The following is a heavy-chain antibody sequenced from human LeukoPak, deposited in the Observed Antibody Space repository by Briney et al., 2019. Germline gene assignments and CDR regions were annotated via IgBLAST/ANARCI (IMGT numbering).Heavy chain of an antibody. CDR2: IRYDGSNK. J-gene: IGHJ6*03. CDR3: ATTKREITIFGVAKEWDYYYMDV. D-gene: IGHD3-3*01. CDR1: GFTFSSYG. V-gene: IGHV3-30*02. Sequence: AGGSLRLSCAASGFTFSSYGMHWVRQAPGKGLEWVAFIRYDGSNKYYADSVKGRFTISRDNSKNTLYLQMNSLRAEDTAVYYCATTKREITIFGVAKEWDYYYMDVWGKGTTVTVSS.